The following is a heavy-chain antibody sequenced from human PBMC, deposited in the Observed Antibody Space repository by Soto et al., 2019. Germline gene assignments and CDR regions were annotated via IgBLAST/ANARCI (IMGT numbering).Heavy chain of an antibody. CDR2: ISPRDSAI. Sequence: GESLEISGRTSVYGFTSYWISWLRQMPGKGLEWVGIISPRDSAIRYSPSFQGQVTISADKSISTAYLQLNSLKASDSAIYYCARRLAVAGTLVWFDPWGQGTPVTVSS. V-gene: IGHV5-51*01. CDR1: VYGFTSYW. D-gene: IGHD6-19*01. CDR3: ARRLAVAGTLVWFDP. J-gene: IGHJ5*02.